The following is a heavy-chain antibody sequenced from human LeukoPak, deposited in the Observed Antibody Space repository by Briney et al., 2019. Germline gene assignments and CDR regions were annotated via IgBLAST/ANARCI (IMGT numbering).Heavy chain of an antibody. CDR3: ARDLYCSSTSCYKGSPYDWFDP. D-gene: IGHD2-2*02. Sequence: ASVKVSCKAAGYPFSNYGLSWVRQAPGQGLEWMGWVSASSGKTIYAQKVEGRVTMTTDTSTSTAYMELRSLRSDDTAVYYCARDLYCSSTSCYKGSPYDWFDPWGQGTLVTVSS. V-gene: IGHV1-18*04. CDR2: VSASSGKT. J-gene: IGHJ5*02. CDR1: GYPFSNYG.